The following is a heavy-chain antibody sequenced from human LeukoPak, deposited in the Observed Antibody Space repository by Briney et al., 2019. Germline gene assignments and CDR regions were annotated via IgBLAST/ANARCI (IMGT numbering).Heavy chain of an antibody. CDR1: GYTFTGYY. CDR3: ARGRRNIWESYLLN. CDR2: INPNSGGT. V-gene: IGHV1-2*02. Sequence: GASVKVSCKASGYTFTGYYIHWVRQAPGQGLEWMGWINPNSGGTNYAQKFQGRVTMTRDTSITTAYMELSSLRSDDTAVYYCARGRRNIWESYLLNWGQGTLVTVSS. J-gene: IGHJ4*02. D-gene: IGHD3-16*02.